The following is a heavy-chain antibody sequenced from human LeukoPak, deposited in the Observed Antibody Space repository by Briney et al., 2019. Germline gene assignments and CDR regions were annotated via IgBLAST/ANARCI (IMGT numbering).Heavy chain of an antibody. Sequence: GASVKVSCKASGYTFTGYYMHWVRQAPGQGLEWMGIINPSGGSTSYAQKFQGRVTMTRDMSTSTVYMELSSLRSEDTAVYYCAVGRGDYSNSWDYFDYWGQGTLVTVSS. D-gene: IGHD4-11*01. J-gene: IGHJ4*02. V-gene: IGHV1-46*01. CDR2: INPSGGST. CDR1: GYTFTGYY. CDR3: AVGRGDYSNSWDYFDY.